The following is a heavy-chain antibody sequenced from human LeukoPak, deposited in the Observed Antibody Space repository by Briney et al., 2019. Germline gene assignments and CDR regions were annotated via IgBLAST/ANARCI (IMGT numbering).Heavy chain of an antibody. D-gene: IGHD7-27*01. CDR2: MSPNSGDT. J-gene: IGHJ4*02. Sequence: ASVKVSCKASGYTFTSYDFNWVRQATGQRPEWMGWMSPNSGDTGYAQKFQDRVTMTRNTSISTAYMELSSLRSDNTAVYYCARGPPNWGYDYWGPGTLVTVSS. CDR1: GYTFTSYD. CDR3: ARGPPNWGYDY. V-gene: IGHV1-8*01.